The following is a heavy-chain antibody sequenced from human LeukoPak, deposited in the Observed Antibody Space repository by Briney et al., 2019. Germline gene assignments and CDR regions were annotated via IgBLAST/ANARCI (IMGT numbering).Heavy chain of an antibody. D-gene: IGHD2-15*01. CDR1: GGSISSYY. CDR3: ARSDSGYALDY. V-gene: IGHV4-59*01. J-gene: IGHJ4*02. Sequence: TSETLSLTCTVSGGSISSYYWSWIRQPPGKGLEYIGYIYYSGSTNYNPSLKSRVTISVDTSKNQFSLKLSSVTAADTAVYYCARSDSGYALDYWGQGTLVTVSS. CDR2: IYYSGST.